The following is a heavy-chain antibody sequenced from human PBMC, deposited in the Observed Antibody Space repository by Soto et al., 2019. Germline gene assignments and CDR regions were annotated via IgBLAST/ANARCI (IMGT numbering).Heavy chain of an antibody. D-gene: IGHD3-3*01. V-gene: IGHV4-39*01. CDR1: GGSISSSSYY. CDR2: IYYSGST. J-gene: IGHJ6*02. Sequence: PSETLSLTCTVSGGSISSSSYYWGWIRQPPGKGMEGIGSIYYSGSTYYNPSLKSRVTISVDTSKNQISLKLSEVTAADTAVYYCARHLGGRFLGWSYYYYYYGMDVWGQGTTVTVSS. CDR3: ARHLGGRFLGWSYYYYYYGMDV.